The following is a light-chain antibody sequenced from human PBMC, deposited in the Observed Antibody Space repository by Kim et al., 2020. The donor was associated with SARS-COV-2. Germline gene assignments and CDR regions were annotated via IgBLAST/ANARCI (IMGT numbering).Light chain of an antibody. CDR2: WAS. CDR3: QQYYSTPPS. V-gene: IGKV4-1*01. J-gene: IGKJ2*03. Sequence: SATLNCKSSQTVLYNSNNKNYLAWYQQKPGQAPKLPIYWASIRESGVSDRFSGSGSETDFTLTISSLQAEDVAVYYCQQYYSTPPSFGQGTKLEI. CDR1: QTVLYNSNNKNY.